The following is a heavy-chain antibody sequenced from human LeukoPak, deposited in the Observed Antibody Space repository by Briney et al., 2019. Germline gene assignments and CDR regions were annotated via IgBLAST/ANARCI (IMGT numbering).Heavy chain of an antibody. CDR3: ARVVYDSSGFLDY. Sequence: PSETLSLTCTVSGGSVSSGSYYWSWLRQPPGKGLEWIGYIYYSGSTNYNPSLKSRVTISVDTSKNQFSLKLSSVTAADTAVYYCARVVYDSSGFLDYWGQGTLVTVSS. J-gene: IGHJ4*02. V-gene: IGHV4-61*01. CDR2: IYYSGST. CDR1: GGSVSSGSYY. D-gene: IGHD3-22*01.